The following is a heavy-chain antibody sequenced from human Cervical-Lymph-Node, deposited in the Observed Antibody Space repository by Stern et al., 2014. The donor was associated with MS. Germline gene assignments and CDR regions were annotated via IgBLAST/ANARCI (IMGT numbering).Heavy chain of an antibody. CDR3: ARGVAVTTSDYYLDY. D-gene: IGHD2-21*02. Sequence: VQLEESGGGVVQPGRSLRLSCAASGFTFSYHAMHWVRQAPGKGLEWVALISYDGSDKNDADSVKGRFTISRDNSRNTLYLQMNSLRVDDTAVYYCARGVAVTTSDYYLDYWGQGILVTVSS. CDR1: GFTFSYHA. V-gene: IGHV3-30*01. CDR2: ISYDGSDK. J-gene: IGHJ4*02.